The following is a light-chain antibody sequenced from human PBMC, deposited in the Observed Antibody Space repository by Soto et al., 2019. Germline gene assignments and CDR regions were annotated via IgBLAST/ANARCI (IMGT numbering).Light chain of an antibody. CDR2: GAS. V-gene: IGKV3-15*01. Sequence: EIVLTQSPATLSVSPGERATLSCRASQSVSSNLAWYLQKPGQAPRLLIYGASTRATGIPARFSGSGSGTEFTLTIGSLQSVDFAVYYCQQYNNWPLTFGPGTKVDIK. J-gene: IGKJ3*01. CDR3: QQYNNWPLT. CDR1: QSVSSN.